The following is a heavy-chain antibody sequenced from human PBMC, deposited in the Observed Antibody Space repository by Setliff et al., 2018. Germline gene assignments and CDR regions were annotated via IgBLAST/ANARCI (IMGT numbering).Heavy chain of an antibody. CDR1: DYAFVSYG. J-gene: IGHJ4*02. D-gene: IGHD3-3*01. V-gene: IGHV1-18*01. CDR3: ARVPRLEWLLPTFDS. CDR2: ISAYTGKA. Sequence: GASVKVSCKASDYAFVSYGLSWMRQAPGQGLEWLGWISAYTGKADYAQNLQGRVTMTIDTSTSTAYMELRSLRSDDTAVYYCARVPRLEWLLPTFDSWGQGTLVTVSS.